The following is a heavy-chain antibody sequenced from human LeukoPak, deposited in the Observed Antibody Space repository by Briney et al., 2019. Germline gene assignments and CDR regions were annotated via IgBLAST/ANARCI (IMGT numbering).Heavy chain of an antibody. D-gene: IGHD3-3*01. CDR1: GYTFTSYG. Sequence: ASVKVSCKASGYTFTSYGISWVRQAPGQGLEWMGWISAYNGNTNYAQKLQGRVTMTTDTSTSTAYMELRSLRSDDPAVYYCASFWSGLYYFDYWGQGTLVTVSS. V-gene: IGHV1-18*01. CDR2: ISAYNGNT. J-gene: IGHJ4*02. CDR3: ASFWSGLYYFDY.